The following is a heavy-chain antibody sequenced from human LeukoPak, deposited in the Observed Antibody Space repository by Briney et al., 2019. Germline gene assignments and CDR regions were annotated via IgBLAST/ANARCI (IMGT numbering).Heavy chain of an antibody. CDR3: ARESTGYCSSTSCYAP. D-gene: IGHD2-2*01. Sequence: PGGSLRLSCAASGFTFSSYWMSWVRQAPGKGLEWVANIKQDGSEKYYVDSVKGRFTISRDNAKNSLYLQMNSLRAEDTAVYYCARESTGYCSSTSCYAPWGQGTLVTVSS. CDR2: IKQDGSEK. V-gene: IGHV3-7*01. J-gene: IGHJ5*02. CDR1: GFTFSSYW.